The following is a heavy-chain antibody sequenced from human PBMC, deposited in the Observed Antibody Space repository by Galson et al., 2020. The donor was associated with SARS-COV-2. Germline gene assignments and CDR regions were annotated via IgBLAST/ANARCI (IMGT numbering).Heavy chain of an antibody. CDR3: ARYSISWYHGFYFDY. V-gene: IGHV5-51*01. D-gene: IGHD6-13*01. J-gene: IGHJ4*02. CDR2: IYPGDTDT. Sequence: GESLKISCKGSGYSFTSYWIGWVRQMPGKGLEWMGIIYPGDTDTSYSPSFQGQVTISTDKSISTAYLQWSSLKASDTAMYYCARYSISWYHGFYFDYWGQGTLVIVSS. CDR1: GYSFTSYW.